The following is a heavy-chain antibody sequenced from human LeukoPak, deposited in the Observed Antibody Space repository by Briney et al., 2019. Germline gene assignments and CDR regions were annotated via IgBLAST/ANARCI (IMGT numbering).Heavy chain of an antibody. CDR2: ISWNSGSI. V-gene: IGHV3-9*01. D-gene: IGHD3-22*01. Sequence: PGGSLRLSCAASGFTFDNYAMHWVRQAPGKGLEWVSGISWNSGSIGYADSVKGRFTISRDNAKNSLYLQMNSLRAEDTALYYCAKAMGSLVDSSGYYADYWGQGTLVTVSS. CDR1: GFTFDNYA. J-gene: IGHJ4*02. CDR3: AKAMGSLVDSSGYYADY.